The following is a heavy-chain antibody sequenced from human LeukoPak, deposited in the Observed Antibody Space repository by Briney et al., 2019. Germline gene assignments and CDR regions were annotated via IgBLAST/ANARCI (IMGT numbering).Heavy chain of an antibody. CDR1: GYTFTSYD. J-gene: IGHJ4*02. Sequence: ASVKVSCKASGYTFTSYDINWVRQATGQGLEWMGWMNPNSGNTGYAQKFQGRVTITRNTSISTAYMELSSLRSEDTAVYYCASPAVVTPGRGGYYFDYWGQGTLVTVSS. CDR2: MNPNSGNT. V-gene: IGHV1-8*03. D-gene: IGHD4-23*01. CDR3: ASPAVVTPGRGGYYFDY.